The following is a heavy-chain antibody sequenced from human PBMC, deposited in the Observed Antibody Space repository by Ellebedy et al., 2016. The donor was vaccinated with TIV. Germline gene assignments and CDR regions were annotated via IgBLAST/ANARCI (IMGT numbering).Heavy chain of an antibody. D-gene: IGHD1-14*01. Sequence: PGGSLRLSCTTSGFPFSVYGIHWVRQAPGKGLEWMTFIRNDGSKKYYAESVKGRFTISRDNFENTLYLQMNSLRPEDTAVYYCAKGGVGMDDALDVWGQGTMVTVSS. CDR1: GFPFSVYG. V-gene: IGHV3-30*02. CDR3: AKGGVGMDDALDV. CDR2: IRNDGSKK. J-gene: IGHJ3*01.